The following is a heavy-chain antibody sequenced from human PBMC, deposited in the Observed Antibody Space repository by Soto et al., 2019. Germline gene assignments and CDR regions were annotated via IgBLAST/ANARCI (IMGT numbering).Heavy chain of an antibody. CDR2: IYNDGNT. D-gene: IGHD4-17*01. Sequence: EVQLVESGGGLTQPGGSLRLSWAVSGFPVSTNHVTWVRQATGKGLQWVSAIYNDGNTYYADSVKGRFTISRDNSKNTVLLQMNSLGAEDTAVYYCAGYGGNSVWGQGTLVTVSS. J-gene: IGHJ4*02. V-gene: IGHV3-53*01. CDR1: GFPVSTNH. CDR3: AGYGGNSV.